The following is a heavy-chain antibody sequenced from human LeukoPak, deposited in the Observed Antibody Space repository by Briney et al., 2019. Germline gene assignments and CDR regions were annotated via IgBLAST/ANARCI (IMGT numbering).Heavy chain of an antibody. D-gene: IGHD2-15*01. CDR2: MNPNSGNT. CDR1: GYTFTSYD. Sequence: ASVKVSCKASGYTFTSYDINWVRQATGQGLEWMGWMNPNSGNTGYAQKFQGRVTMTRNTSISTAYMELSSLRSEDTAVYYCARPYCSGGSCYFRRDDACDIWGQGTMVTVSS. V-gene: IGHV1-8*01. J-gene: IGHJ3*02. CDR3: ARPYCSGGSCYFRRDDACDI.